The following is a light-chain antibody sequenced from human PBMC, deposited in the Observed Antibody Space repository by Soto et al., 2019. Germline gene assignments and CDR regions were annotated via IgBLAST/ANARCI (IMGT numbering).Light chain of an antibody. CDR2: DAY. CDR3: QQYNTCLWT. CDR1: QSIRSW. Sequence: DIQITQSPSTLFASVGDRVTITCRASQSIRSWLAWYRQRPGKAPKPLIYDAYSLESRTKSRFSGSGSGTEFTLTIRSLQPDDFATSYCQQYNTCLWTFGQGTKVDIK. V-gene: IGKV1-5*01. J-gene: IGKJ1*01.